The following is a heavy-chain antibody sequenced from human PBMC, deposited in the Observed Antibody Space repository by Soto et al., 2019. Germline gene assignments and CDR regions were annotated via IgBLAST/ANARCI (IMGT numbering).Heavy chain of an antibody. J-gene: IGHJ5*02. CDR3: AREGRVLRYFDWLKSQGNNWFDP. CDR2: IKQDGSEK. Sequence: QTGGSLRLSCAASGFTFSSYWMSWVRQAPGKGLEWVANIKQDGSEKYYVDSVKGRFTISRDNAKNSLYLQMNSLRAEDTAVYYCAREGRVLRYFDWLKSQGNNWFDPWGQGTLVTVSS. D-gene: IGHD3-9*01. V-gene: IGHV3-7*01. CDR1: GFTFSSYW.